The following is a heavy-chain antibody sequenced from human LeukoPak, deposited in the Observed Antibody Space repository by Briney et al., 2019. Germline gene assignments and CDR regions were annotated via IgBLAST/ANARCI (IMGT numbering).Heavy chain of an antibody. CDR1: GYTFTGYY. Sequence: RASVKVSCKASGYTFTGYYMHWVRQAPGQGLEWMGWINPNSGGTNYAQKFQGRVTITADESTSTAYMELSSLRSEDTAVYYCARGPSSGAFDIWGQGTMVTVSS. V-gene: IGHV1-2*02. CDR2: INPNSGGT. J-gene: IGHJ3*02. CDR3: ARGPSSGAFDI.